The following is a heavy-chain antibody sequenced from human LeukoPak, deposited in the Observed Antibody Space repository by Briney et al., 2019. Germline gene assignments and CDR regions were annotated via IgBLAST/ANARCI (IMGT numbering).Heavy chain of an antibody. D-gene: IGHD4-23*01. CDR3: ARRNDYGGNHDAFDI. CDR2: IYPGDSDT. J-gene: IGHJ3*02. Sequence: GESLKISCKGSGYSFTNYWIGWVRQMPGKGLEWMGIIYPGDSDTRYSPSFQGQVTISADKSISTAYLQWSSLKASDTAMYYCARRNDYGGNHDAFDIWGQGTMVTVSS. CDR1: GYSFTNYW. V-gene: IGHV5-51*01.